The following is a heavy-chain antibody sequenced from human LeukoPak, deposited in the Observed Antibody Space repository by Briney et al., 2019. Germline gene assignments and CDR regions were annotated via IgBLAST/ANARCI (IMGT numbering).Heavy chain of an antibody. CDR3: ARGGPSGSSYDY. Sequence: ASVKVSCKTSGYTFSSYGINWVRQAPGQGLEWMGWINPNSGGTNYAQKFQGRVTMTRDTSISTAYMELSRLRSDDTAVYYCARGGPSGSSYDYWGQGTLVTVSS. V-gene: IGHV1-2*02. CDR1: GYTFSSYG. D-gene: IGHD1-26*01. J-gene: IGHJ4*02. CDR2: INPNSGGT.